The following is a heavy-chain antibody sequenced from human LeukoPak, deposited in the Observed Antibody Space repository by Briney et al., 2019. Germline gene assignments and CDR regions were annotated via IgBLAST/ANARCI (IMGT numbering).Heavy chain of an antibody. V-gene: IGHV5-51*01. CDR3: ARRGTHYDILTGYYSSWYYFDY. CDR2: IYPGDSDT. J-gene: IGHJ4*02. D-gene: IGHD3-9*01. Sequence: GESLKISCKGSGYSFTSYWIGWVRQMPGKGLGWMGIIYPGDSDTRYSPSFQGQVTISADKSISTAYLQWSSLKASDTAMYYCARRGTHYDILTGYYSSWYYFDYWGQGTLVTVSS. CDR1: GYSFTSYW.